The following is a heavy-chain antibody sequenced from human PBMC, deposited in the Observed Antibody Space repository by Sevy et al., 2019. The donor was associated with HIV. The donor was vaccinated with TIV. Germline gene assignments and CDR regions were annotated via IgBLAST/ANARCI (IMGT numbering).Heavy chain of an antibody. D-gene: IGHD1-26*01. CDR2: ISYDGSNK. J-gene: IGHJ3*02. CDR1: GFTFSSYA. CDR3: ARETRSGNDAFDI. V-gene: IGHV3-30-3*01. Sequence: GGSLRLSCAASGFTFSSYAMHLVRQAPGKGLEWVAVISYDGSNKYYADSVKGRFTISRDNSKNTLYLQMNSLRAEDTAVYYCARETRSGNDAFDIWGQGTMVTVSS.